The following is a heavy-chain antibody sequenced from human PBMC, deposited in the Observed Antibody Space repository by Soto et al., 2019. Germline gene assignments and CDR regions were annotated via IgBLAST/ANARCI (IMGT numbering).Heavy chain of an antibody. D-gene: IGHD2-8*02. CDR3: ARISYWVKDY. CDR2: FYYTGTT. Sequence: SETLSLTCTVSGASLSSGSYYWSWIRQPPGKGLEWIGYFYYTGTTKYNPSLESRVTISADTSKNQFSLNLTSVTAADTAVYYCARISYWVKDYWGQGALVTVS. V-gene: IGHV4-61*01. J-gene: IGHJ4*02. CDR1: GASLSSGSYY.